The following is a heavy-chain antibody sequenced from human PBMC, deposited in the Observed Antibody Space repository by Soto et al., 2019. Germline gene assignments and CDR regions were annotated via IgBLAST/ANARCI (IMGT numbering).Heavy chain of an antibody. Sequence: GGSLRLSCAASGFTFSSYAMSWVRQAPGKGLEWVSAISGSGGSTYYADSVKGRFTISRDNSKNTLYLQMNSLRAEDTAVYYCAKDPMEWVNPDYGDLTVEEYYYYMDVWGKGTTVTVSS. V-gene: IGHV3-23*01. J-gene: IGHJ6*03. D-gene: IGHD4-17*01. CDR1: GFTFSSYA. CDR3: AKDPMEWVNPDYGDLTVEEYYYYMDV. CDR2: ISGSGGST.